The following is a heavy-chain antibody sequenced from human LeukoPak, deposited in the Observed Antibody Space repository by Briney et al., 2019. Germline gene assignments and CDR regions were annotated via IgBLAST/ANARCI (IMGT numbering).Heavy chain of an antibody. CDR2: IYYSGST. Sequence: TSETLSLTCAVYGGSFSGYYWSWIRQHPGKGLEWIGYIYYSGSTYYNPSLKSRVTISVDRSKNQFSLKLSSVTAADTAVYYCARSGIGIFYAFDIWGQGTMVTVSS. CDR3: ARSGIGIFYAFDI. V-gene: IGHV4-31*11. D-gene: IGHD1-26*01. J-gene: IGHJ3*02. CDR1: GGSFSGYY.